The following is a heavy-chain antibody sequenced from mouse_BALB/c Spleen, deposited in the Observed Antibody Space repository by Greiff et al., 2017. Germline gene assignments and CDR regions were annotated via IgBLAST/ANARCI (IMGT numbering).Heavy chain of an antibody. CDR2: INPSTGYT. V-gene: IGHV1-7*01. J-gene: IGHJ2*01. D-gene: IGHD4-1*02. CDR1: GYTFTSYW. Sequence: QVQLQQSGAELAKPGASVKMSCKASGYTFTSYWMHWVKQRPGQGLEWIGYINPSTGYTEYNQKFKDKATLTADKSSSTAYMQLSSLTSEDSAVYYCARWGPTRGDYWGQGTTLTVSS. CDR3: ARWGPTRGDY.